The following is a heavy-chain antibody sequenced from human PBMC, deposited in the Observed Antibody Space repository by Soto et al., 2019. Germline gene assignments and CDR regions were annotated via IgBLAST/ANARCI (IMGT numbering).Heavy chain of an antibody. CDR3: ARHSGRINYYYYGMDV. J-gene: IGHJ6*02. D-gene: IGHD1-26*01. V-gene: IGHV4-39*01. Sequence: SETLSLTCTVSGGSISSSSYYWGWIRQPPGKGLEWIGSIYYSGSTYYNPSLKSRVTISVDTSKNQFSLKLSSVTAADTAVYYCARHSGRINYYYYGMDVWGQGTTVTVSS. CDR2: IYYSGST. CDR1: GGSISSSSYY.